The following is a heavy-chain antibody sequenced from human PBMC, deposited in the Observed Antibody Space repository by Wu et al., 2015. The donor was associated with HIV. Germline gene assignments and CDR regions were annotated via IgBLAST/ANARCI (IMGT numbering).Heavy chain of an antibody. D-gene: IGHD3-22*01. Sequence: QVQLVQSGAEVKKPGASVRVSCEASGYTFTSHDINWVRQATGQGLEWMGWMNPNSGNTGYAQKFQGRVTMTRDTSISTAYMELRNLRSEDTAVYYCARWGGGITMIGMDVWGQGTTVTVSS. CDR2: MNPNSGNT. CDR1: GYTFTSHD. V-gene: IGHV1-8*01. CDR3: ARWGGGITMIGMDV. J-gene: IGHJ6*02.